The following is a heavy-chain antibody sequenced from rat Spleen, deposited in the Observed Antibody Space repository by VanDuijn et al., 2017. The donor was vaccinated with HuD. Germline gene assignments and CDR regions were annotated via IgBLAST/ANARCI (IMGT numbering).Heavy chain of an antibody. V-gene: IGHV5-29*01. CDR2: LSYDGIST. CDR3: AREELGVRD. D-gene: IGHD4-3*01. CDR1: GFTFNNYG. J-gene: IGHJ2*01. Sequence: EVQLVESGGGLVQPGRSLKLSCAASGFTFNNYGMAWVRQAPTKGLEWVATLSYDGISTYYRDSVRGRFTISSDNAKTTLYLQMDSLRSEDTATYYCAREELGVRDWGQGVMVTVSS.